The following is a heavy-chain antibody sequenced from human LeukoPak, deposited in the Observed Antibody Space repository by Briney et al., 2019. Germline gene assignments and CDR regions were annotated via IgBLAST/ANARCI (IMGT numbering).Heavy chain of an antibody. CDR1: GFTFSAYW. CDR3: ASIIRGGTQWLVIDY. V-gene: IGHV3-74*01. Sequence: GGSPRLSCAASGFTFSAYWMHWVRQAPGKGLVWVSRINGDGSSTSYADSVKGRFTISRDNVKNTLYLQMNSLRAEDTAVYYCASIIRGGTQWLVIDYWGQGTLVTVSS. CDR2: INGDGSST. D-gene: IGHD6-19*01. J-gene: IGHJ4*02.